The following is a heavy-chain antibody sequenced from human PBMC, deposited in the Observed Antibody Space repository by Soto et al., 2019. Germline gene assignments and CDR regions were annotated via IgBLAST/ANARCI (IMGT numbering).Heavy chain of an antibody. Sequence: SETLSLTCAVSGGSISSSNWWSWVRQPPGKGLEWIGEIYHSGSTNYNPSLKSRVTISVDKSKNQFSLKLSSVTAADTAVYYCASRQYYYDSSGYPFDYWGQGTLVTAPQ. CDR1: GGSISSSNW. CDR2: IYHSGST. D-gene: IGHD3-22*01. CDR3: ASRQYYYDSSGYPFDY. J-gene: IGHJ4*02. V-gene: IGHV4-4*02.